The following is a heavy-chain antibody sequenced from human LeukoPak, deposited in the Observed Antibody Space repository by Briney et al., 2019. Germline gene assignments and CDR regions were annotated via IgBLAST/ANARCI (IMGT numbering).Heavy chain of an antibody. D-gene: IGHD4-23*01. CDR2: IYYSGST. J-gene: IGHJ4*02. CDR3: ARHRADYGGNEY. Sequence: PSETLSLTCTVSGGSISSSSYYWGWIRQPPGKGLEWIGSIYYSGSTYYNPSLKSRVTISVDTSNNQFSLKLSSVTAADTAVYYCARHRADYGGNEYWGQGTLVTVSS. V-gene: IGHV4-39*01. CDR1: GGSISSSSYY.